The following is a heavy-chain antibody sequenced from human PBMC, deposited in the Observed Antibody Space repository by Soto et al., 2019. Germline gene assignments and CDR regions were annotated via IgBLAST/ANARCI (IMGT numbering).Heavy chain of an antibody. CDR3: AAPRASVPHTRYFDP. Sequence: EAQLLESGGGLVQPGGSLRLSCAASGFAFSNFAMSWVRQAPGKGLEWVSAIGSGSRGTHYAESVEDRFTISRDDSKNTLYLQLNSLTAAATAVYFCAAPRASVPHTRYFDPWGQGTPVTVSP. D-gene: IGHD3-16*02. CDR2: IGSGSRGT. V-gene: IGHV3-23*01. J-gene: IGHJ5*02. CDR1: GFAFSNFA.